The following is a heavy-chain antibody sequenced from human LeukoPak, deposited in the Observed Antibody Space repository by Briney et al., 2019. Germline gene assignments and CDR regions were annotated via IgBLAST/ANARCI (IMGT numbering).Heavy chain of an antibody. V-gene: IGHV1-18*01. D-gene: IGHD6-13*01. Sequence: ASVKVSCKASGYTFTSYGISWVRQAPGQGLEWMGWVSAYNGNTNYAQKLQGRVTMTTDTSTSTAYMELRSLRSDDTAVYYCARAREYSSSWYTYYYYYMDVWGKGTTVTVSS. CDR3: ARAREYSSSWYTYYYYYMDV. J-gene: IGHJ6*03. CDR2: VSAYNGNT. CDR1: GYTFTSYG.